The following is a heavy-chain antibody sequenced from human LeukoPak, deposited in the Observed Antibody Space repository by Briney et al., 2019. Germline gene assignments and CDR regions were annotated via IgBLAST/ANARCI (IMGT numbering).Heavy chain of an antibody. V-gene: IGHV3-48*01. J-gene: IGHJ5*02. D-gene: IGHD3-22*01. CDR3: ARSVSGYYRA. CDR1: GFTFSSYS. CDR2: ISSSSTI. Sequence: GGSLRLSCAASGFTFSSYSMNWVRQAPGKGLEWVSYISSSSTIYYADSVKGRFTISRDNAKNSLYLQMNSLRAEDTAVYYCARSVSGYYRAWGQGTLVTVSS.